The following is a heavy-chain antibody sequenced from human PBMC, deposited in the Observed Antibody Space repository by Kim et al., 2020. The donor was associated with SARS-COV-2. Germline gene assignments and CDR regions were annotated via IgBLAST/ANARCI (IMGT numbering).Heavy chain of an antibody. D-gene: IGHD3-10*01. J-gene: IGHJ4*02. CDR3: ARGRGSWGFDY. V-gene: IGHV3-7*03. Sequence: YYVDAVKGRFTISRDNAKNSLFLQMNSLRAEDTAMYYCARGRGSWGFDYWGQGTLVTVSS.